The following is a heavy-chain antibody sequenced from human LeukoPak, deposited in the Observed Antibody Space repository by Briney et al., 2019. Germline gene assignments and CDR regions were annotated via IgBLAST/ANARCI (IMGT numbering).Heavy chain of an antibody. D-gene: IGHD2-15*01. J-gene: IGHJ6*03. V-gene: IGHV4-4*09. CDR1: GGSISLYY. Sequence: SETLSLTCTVSGGSISLYYWNWIRQPPGKGLEWIGYICTSGSTKYNPSLKSRVTISVDTSKNQLSLKLSSVTAADTAVYYCAGPDIATRPRKYYYYYMDVWGKGTTVTVSS. CDR2: ICTSGST. CDR3: AGPDIATRPRKYYYYYMDV.